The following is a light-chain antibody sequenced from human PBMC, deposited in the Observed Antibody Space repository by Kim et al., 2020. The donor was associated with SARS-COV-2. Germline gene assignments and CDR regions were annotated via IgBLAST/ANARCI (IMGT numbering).Light chain of an antibody. J-gene: IGLJ1*01. CDR3: SSYVGNNNFV. CDR2: VVN. CDR1: SVIVGDYNV. Sequence: SATLSRAATSVIVGDYNVSSCYQPRPTKAPILIIYVVNRRPSVIPDRFAGSKSGNTASLTVSGLQAEDEADYYCSSYVGNNNFVFGLGTKVTVL. V-gene: IGLV2-8*01.